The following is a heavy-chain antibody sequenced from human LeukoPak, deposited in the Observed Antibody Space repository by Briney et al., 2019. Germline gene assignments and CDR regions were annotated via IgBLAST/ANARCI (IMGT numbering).Heavy chain of an antibody. D-gene: IGHD3-16*02. V-gene: IGHV5-10-1*01. CDR3: ARVIHLGELSLYDY. CDR1: GYSFTTYW. J-gene: IGHJ4*02. Sequence: GESLKISCKGSGYSFTTYWITWVRQMPGKGLEWMGRIDPSDSYTNYSPSFQGHVTISADKSISTAYLQWSSLKASDTAMYYCARVIHLGELSLYDYWGQGTPVTVSS. CDR2: IDPSDSYT.